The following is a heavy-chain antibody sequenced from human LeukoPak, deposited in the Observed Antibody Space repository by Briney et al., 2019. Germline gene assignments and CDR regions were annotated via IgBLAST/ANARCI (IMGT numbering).Heavy chain of an antibody. V-gene: IGHV1-18*01. CDR2: ISAYNGNT. CDR1: GYTFTSYG. CDR3: ARDLELVTMIVVGHYYYMDV. D-gene: IGHD3-22*01. Sequence: ASVKVSCKASGYTFTSYGISWVRQAPGQGLEWMGWISAYNGNTNYAQKLQGRVTMTTDTSTSTAYMELRSLRSDDTAVYYCARDLELVTMIVVGHYYYMDVWGKGTTGTVSS. J-gene: IGHJ6*03.